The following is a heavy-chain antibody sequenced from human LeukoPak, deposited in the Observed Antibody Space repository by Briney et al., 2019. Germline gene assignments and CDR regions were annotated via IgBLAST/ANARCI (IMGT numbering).Heavy chain of an antibody. Sequence: GASVKVSCKASGYTFTGYYMHWVRQAPGQGLEWMGWINPNSGGTNYAQKFQGRVTMTRDTSISTAYMELSRLRSDDTAVYYCARGPKWYGRYSSGCCLVDYWGQGTLVTVSS. J-gene: IGHJ4*02. CDR1: GYTFTGYY. CDR3: ARGPKWYGRYSSGCCLVDY. D-gene: IGHD6-19*01. V-gene: IGHV1-2*02. CDR2: INPNSGGT.